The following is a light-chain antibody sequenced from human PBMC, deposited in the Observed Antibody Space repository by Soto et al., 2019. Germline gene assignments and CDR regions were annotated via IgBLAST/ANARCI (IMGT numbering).Light chain of an antibody. CDR1: QSIISNF. CDR3: QQTFHSPRT. CDR2: DAS. Sequence: EIVLAQSPGTLSLSPGETASLSCRASQSIISNFLAWYQQKRGQPPRLLIYDASKRATGIPARFSGSGSGTAFTLTISRVEPEDSAVYYCQQTFHSPRTFGQGTSLEIK. J-gene: IGKJ2*01. V-gene: IGKV3-20*01.